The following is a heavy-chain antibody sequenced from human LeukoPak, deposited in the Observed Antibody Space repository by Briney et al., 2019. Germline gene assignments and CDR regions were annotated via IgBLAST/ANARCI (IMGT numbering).Heavy chain of an antibody. V-gene: IGHV4-38-2*01. CDR1: GYSISSGYY. CDR2: IYHSGST. CDR3: AKVYDYVWGSYPLSANWFDP. Sequence: LSETLSLTCAVSGYSISSGYYWGWIRQPPGKGLEWIGSIYHSGSTYYNPSLKSRVTISVDTSKNQFSLKLSSVTAADTAVYYCAKVYDYVWGSYPLSANWFDPWGQGTLVTVSS. D-gene: IGHD3-16*02. J-gene: IGHJ5*02.